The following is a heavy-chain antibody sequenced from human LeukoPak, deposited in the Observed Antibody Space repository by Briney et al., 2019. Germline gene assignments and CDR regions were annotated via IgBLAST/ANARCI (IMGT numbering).Heavy chain of an antibody. J-gene: IGHJ6*03. Sequence: GGSLRLSCAASGFTFSSYEMNWVRQAPGKGLEWVAVISYDGSNKYYADSVKGRFTISRDNSKNTLYLQMNSLRAEDTAVYYCARDQKEYDFWSGYYRTNYYMDVWGKGTTVTVSS. CDR3: ARDQKEYDFWSGYYRTNYYMDV. D-gene: IGHD3-3*01. V-gene: IGHV3-30*04. CDR1: GFTFSSYE. CDR2: ISYDGSNK.